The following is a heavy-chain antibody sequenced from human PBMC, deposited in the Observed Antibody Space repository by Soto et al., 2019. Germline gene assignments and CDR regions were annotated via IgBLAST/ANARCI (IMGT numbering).Heavy chain of an antibody. V-gene: IGHV6-1*01. Sequence: SQTLSLTCSISGDSISSNSAAWHWIRQSTSRGLEWLGRTYYRSKWYNDYAVSVKSRITINPDTSKNQFSLQQNSVTPEDTAVYYCARDLRSFDYWGQGTLVTVSS. CDR3: ARDLRSFDY. CDR1: GDSISSNSAA. CDR2: TYYRSKWYN. J-gene: IGHJ4*02.